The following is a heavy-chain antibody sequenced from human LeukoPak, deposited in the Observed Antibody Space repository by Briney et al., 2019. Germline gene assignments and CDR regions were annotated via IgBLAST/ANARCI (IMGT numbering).Heavy chain of an antibody. D-gene: IGHD3-22*01. Sequence: SEALSLTCTVSGGSISSYYWSWIRQPPGKGLEWIGYIYYSGSTNYNPSLNSRVTISVETSKNRFSLKLTSVTAADPAVYYFSMYYYDTGGYCLSFFDFWARGPLVTVSS. J-gene: IGHJ4*02. CDR3: SMYYYDTGGYCLSFFDF. CDR1: GGSISSYY. V-gene: IGHV4-59*12. CDR2: IYYSGST.